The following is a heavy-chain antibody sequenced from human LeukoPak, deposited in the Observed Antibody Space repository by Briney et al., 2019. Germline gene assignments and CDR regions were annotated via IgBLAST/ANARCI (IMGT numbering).Heavy chain of an antibody. V-gene: IGHV4-34*01. CDR3: ARVGDGGTGFDY. Sequence: SETLSLTCAVYGGSFSGYYWSWIRQPPGKGPEWIGEINHSGSTNYNPSLKSRVTISVDTSKNQFSLKLSSVTAADTAVYYCARVGDGGTGFDYWGQGTLVTVSS. CDR1: GGSFSGYY. CDR2: INHSGST. J-gene: IGHJ4*02. D-gene: IGHD4-23*01.